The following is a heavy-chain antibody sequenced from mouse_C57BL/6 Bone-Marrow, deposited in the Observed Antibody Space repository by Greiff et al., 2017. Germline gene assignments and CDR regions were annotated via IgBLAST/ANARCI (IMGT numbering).Heavy chain of an antibody. CDR2: ISSGGSYT. CDR1: GFTFSSYG. CDR3: ARLDSSGPFAY. J-gene: IGHJ3*01. V-gene: IGHV5-6*01. D-gene: IGHD3-2*02. Sequence: EVKLVESGGDLVKPGGSLKLSCAASGFTFSSYGMSWVRQTPDKRLEWVATISSGGSYTYYPDSVKGRFTISRDNAKKTLYLQMSSLKSEDTAMYYCARLDSSGPFAYWGQGTLVTVSA.